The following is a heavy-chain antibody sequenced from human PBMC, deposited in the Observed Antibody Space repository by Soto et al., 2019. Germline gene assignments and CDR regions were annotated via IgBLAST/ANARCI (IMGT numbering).Heavy chain of an antibody. CDR3: ARIRLDTVTTRSYYYYYGMDV. Sequence: SGPTLVNPTQTLTLTCTFSGFSLSTSGMCVSWIRQPPGKALEWLALIDWDDDKYYSTSLKTRLTISKDTSKNQVVLTMTNMDPVDTATYYCARIRLDTVTTRSYYYYYGMDVWGQGTTVTVSS. J-gene: IGHJ6*02. CDR2: IDWDDDK. D-gene: IGHD4-17*01. V-gene: IGHV2-70*01. CDR1: GFSLSTSGMC.